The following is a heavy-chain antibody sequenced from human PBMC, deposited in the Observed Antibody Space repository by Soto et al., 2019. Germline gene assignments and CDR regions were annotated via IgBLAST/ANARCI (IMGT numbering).Heavy chain of an antibody. CDR2: IRENSGST. D-gene: IGHD2-15*01. CDR1: GFTLSTYA. CDR3: XXXXXXXXXSGWCNYFDP. J-gene: IGHJ5*02. V-gene: IGHV3-23*01. Sequence: EVQLLESGGDLVQPGGSLRLSCAASGFTLSTYAMNWVRQAPGKGLEWVSSIRENSGSTDYADSVKGRFTISRDNYKXXXXXXXXXXXXXXXXXXXXXXXXXXXXXSGWCNYFDPWGQGTLVTVSS.